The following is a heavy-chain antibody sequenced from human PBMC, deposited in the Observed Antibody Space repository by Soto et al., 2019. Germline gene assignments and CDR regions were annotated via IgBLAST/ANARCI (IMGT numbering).Heavy chain of an antibody. CDR1: GGSISRDQ. CDR2: IYYSGST. V-gene: IGHV4-59*01. Sequence: SETRCPTCTGSGGSISRDQWSGSRQPPGKGLEWIGYIYYSGSTNYNPSLKSRVTISVDTSKNQFSLKLSSVTAADTAVYYCAREGRTGGPYYYYYGMDVWGQGTTVTVSS. CDR3: AREGRTGGPYYYYYGMDV. J-gene: IGHJ6*02.